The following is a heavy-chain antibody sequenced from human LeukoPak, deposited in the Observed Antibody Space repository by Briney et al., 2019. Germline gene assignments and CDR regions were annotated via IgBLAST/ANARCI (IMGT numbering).Heavy chain of an antibody. CDR1: GFTFSSYG. Sequence: GGSLRLSCAASGFTFSSYGMHWVRQAPGKGLEWVAVIWYDGSNKYYADSVKGRFTISRDNSKNTLYLQMNSLRAEDTAVYYCARDYYDSSGYADYWGQGTLVTVSS. CDR2: IWYDGSNK. D-gene: IGHD3-22*01. CDR3: ARDYYDSSGYADY. J-gene: IGHJ4*02. V-gene: IGHV3-33*01.